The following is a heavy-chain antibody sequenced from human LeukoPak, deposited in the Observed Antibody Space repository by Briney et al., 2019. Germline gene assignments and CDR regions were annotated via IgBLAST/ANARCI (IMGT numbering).Heavy chain of an antibody. Sequence: SETLSLTCAVYGGSFSGYYWSWIRQPPGKGLERIGEINHSGSTNYNPSLKSRVTISVDTSKNQFSLKLSSVTAADTAAYYCARFLWFGGTNVFDYWGQGTLVTVSS. D-gene: IGHD3-10*01. CDR3: ARFLWFGGTNVFDY. CDR1: GGSFSGYY. V-gene: IGHV4-34*01. CDR2: INHSGST. J-gene: IGHJ4*02.